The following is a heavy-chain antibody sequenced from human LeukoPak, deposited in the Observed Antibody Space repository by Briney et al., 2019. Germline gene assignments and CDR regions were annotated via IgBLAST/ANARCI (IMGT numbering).Heavy chain of an antibody. J-gene: IGHJ1*01. CDR1: GGSFSGYY. V-gene: IGHV4-31*11. D-gene: IGHD3-22*01. Sequence: PSETLSLTCAVYGGSFSGYYWSWIRQHPGKGLEWIGYIYYSGSTYYNPSLRSRVTISLDTSKKQFSLKLNSVTAADTAIYYCATQANFYDSSGYFHRWGQGTLVTVSS. CDR2: IYYSGST. CDR3: ATQANFYDSSGYFHR.